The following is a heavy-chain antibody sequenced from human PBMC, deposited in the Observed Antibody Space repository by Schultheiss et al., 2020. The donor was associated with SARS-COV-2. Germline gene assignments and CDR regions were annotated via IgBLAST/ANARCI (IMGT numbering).Heavy chain of an antibody. CDR3: ARRRSDGNWYLDT. CDR2: IHDSGIT. D-gene: IGHD4-23*01. J-gene: IGHJ4*02. CDR1: GVSISSYC. V-gene: IGHV4-59*08. Sequence: SETLSLTCTVSGVSISSYCWNWIRQSPGKGLEWIGFIHDSGITNYNPSLKSRVTISVDTSKKQFSLKLGSVTAADTAVYYCARRRSDGNWYLDTWGQGTLVTVSS.